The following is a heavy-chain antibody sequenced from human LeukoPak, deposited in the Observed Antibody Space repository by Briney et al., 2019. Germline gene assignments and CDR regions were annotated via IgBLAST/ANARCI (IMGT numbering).Heavy chain of an antibody. CDR2: IKQDGSEK. J-gene: IGHJ4*02. D-gene: IGHD6-19*01. Sequence: GGSLRLSCAASGFTFSSYWMSWVRQAPGKGLEWVANIKQDGSEKYYVDSVKGRFTISRDNAKNSLYLQMNSLRAEDTAVYYCAGGYSSGWSSFDYWGQGTLVTVSS. CDR1: GFTFSSYW. V-gene: IGHV3-7*01. CDR3: AGGYSSGWSSFDY.